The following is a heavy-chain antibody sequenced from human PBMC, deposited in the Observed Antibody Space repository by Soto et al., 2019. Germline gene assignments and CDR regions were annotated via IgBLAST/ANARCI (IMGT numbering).Heavy chain of an antibody. V-gene: IGHV3-9*01. D-gene: IGHD3-10*01. Sequence: EEQLVESGGGLVQPGRSLRLSCAASGFTFDDYAMHWVRQAPGKGLEWVSGINWNSGSIGYADSVKGRFTISRDNAKTSLYLQSNSLRAEDTALYYCAKDRGSGSYAANYYYCGMDVWGQGTTVSVSS. J-gene: IGHJ6*02. CDR3: AKDRGSGSYAANYYYCGMDV. CDR2: INWNSGSI. CDR1: GFTFDDYA.